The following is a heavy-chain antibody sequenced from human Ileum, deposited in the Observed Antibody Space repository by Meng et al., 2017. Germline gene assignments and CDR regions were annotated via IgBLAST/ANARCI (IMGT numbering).Heavy chain of an antibody. CDR2: LHAGSGDT. D-gene: IGHD6-6*01. CDR1: GFTVSNYA. CDR3: GRGRASFYFDF. V-gene: IGHV1-3*01. J-gene: IGHJ4*01. Sequence: QVQFVQSGAEVKKPGASVRISCKASGFTVSNYAIYWVRQAPGQSLEWLGWLHAGSGDTKFSQTFPGRLTFDRDTSADTVYMELSSLTSGDRAVYYCGRGRASFYFDFLGQGTLVTVSS.